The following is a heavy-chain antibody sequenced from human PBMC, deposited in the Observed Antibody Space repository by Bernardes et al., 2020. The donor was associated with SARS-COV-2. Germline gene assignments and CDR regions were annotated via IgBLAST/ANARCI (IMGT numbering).Heavy chain of an antibody. CDR3: TRGEGEILYSRYYFDY. CDR2: IRSKAYGGTT. V-gene: IGHV3-49*03. CDR1: GFTFGDYA. D-gene: IGHD2-8*01. Sequence: GGSLRLSCTASGFTFGDYAMSWFRQAPGKGLEWVGFIRSKAYGGTTEYAASVKGRFTISRDDSKSIAYLQMNSLKTEDTAVYYCTRGEGEILYSRYYFDYWGQGTLVTVSS. J-gene: IGHJ4*02.